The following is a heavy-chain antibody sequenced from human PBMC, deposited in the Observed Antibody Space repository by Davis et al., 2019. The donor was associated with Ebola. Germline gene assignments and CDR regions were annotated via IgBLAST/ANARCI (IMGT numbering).Heavy chain of an antibody. V-gene: IGHV3-23*01. CDR2: ISGSGGST. CDR1: GFTFSSYA. CDR3: AKAIYSGSYEN. Sequence: GESLKISCAASGFTFSSYAMSWVRQAPGKGLEWVSAISGSGGSTYYADSVKGRFTISRDNSKNTLYLQMNSLRAEDTAVYYCAKAIYSGSYENWGQGTLVTVSS. J-gene: IGHJ4*02. D-gene: IGHD1-26*01.